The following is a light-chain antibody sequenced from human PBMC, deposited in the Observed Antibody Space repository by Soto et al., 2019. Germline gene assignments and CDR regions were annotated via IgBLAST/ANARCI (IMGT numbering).Light chain of an antibody. CDR1: QTVSSNY. Sequence: EIVLTQSPGTLSLSPGEGATLSCRASQTVSSNYLAWYQQKPGQAPRLPIYGASSRSTGIPDRFSGGGSGTDFSLPICLLGPEDLAGGYCQPYGNSPPMTFGQGTRLEIK. V-gene: IGKV3-20*01. J-gene: IGKJ5*01. CDR2: GAS. CDR3: QPYGNSPPMT.